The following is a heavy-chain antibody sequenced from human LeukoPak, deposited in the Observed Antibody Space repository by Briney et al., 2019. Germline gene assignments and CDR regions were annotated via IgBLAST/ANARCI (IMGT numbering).Heavy chain of an antibody. V-gene: IGHV4-30-4*08. CDR3: ARGDCGGDCYSFDY. CDR2: IYYSGST. CDR1: GGSISSSSYY. Sequence: SETLSLTCTVSGGSISSSSYYWGWLRQPPGTGLEWIGYIYYSGSTYYNPSLKSRVTISVDTSKNQFSLKLSSVTAADTAVYYCARGDCGGDCYSFDYWGQGTLVTVSS. D-gene: IGHD2-21*02. J-gene: IGHJ4*02.